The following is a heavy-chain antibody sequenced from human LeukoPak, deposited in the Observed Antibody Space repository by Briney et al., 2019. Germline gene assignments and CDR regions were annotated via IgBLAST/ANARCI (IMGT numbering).Heavy chain of an antibody. CDR2: IIDSGGRE. J-gene: IGHJ4*02. CDR3: AKDSYSDSSGYFDY. V-gene: IGHV3-23*01. Sequence: PGRSLRLSCAASGFTFGNYGMSWVRQAPGKGLEWVSGIIDSGGRENYADSVKGRFTISRDSTKSTLYLQMNSLRAEDTAIYYCAKDSYSDSSGYFDYWGQGTLVTVSS. D-gene: IGHD3-22*01. CDR1: GFTFGNYG.